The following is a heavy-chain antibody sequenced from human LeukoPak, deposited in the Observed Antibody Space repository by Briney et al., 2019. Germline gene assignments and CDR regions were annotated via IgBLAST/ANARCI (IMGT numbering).Heavy chain of an antibody. D-gene: IGHD2-15*01. CDR2: INHSGST. CDR3: ARGRGGYCSGGSCYSGYYYYYGMDV. V-gene: IGHV4-34*01. Sequence: SETLSLTRAVYGGSFSGYYWSWIRQPPGKGLEWIGEINHSGSTNYNPSLKSRVTISVDTSKNQFSLKLSSVTAADTAVYYCARGRGGYCSGGSCYSGYYYYYGMDVWGKGTTVTVSS. CDR1: GGSFSGYY. J-gene: IGHJ6*04.